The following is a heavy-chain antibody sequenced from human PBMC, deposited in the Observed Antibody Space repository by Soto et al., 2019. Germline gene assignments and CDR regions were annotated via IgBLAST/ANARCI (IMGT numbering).Heavy chain of an antibody. CDR3: ARHGISGWNDN. Sequence: QVQLQESGPGLVKPSETLSLTCTVSNGSIGNYYWTWIRQPPGKGLEWVGYIHNSGSANNNPSLKSRVTMSFDKSTNQFSLKLTSVTAADTAIYYCARHGISGWNDNWGQGTLVTVSS. J-gene: IGHJ4*02. CDR1: NGSIGNYY. CDR2: IHNSGSA. V-gene: IGHV4-59*08. D-gene: IGHD1-1*01.